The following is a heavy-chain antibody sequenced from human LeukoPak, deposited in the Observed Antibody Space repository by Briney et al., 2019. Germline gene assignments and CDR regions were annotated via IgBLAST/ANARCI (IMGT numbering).Heavy chain of an antibody. Sequence: SETLSLTCTVSGGSITNYYWSWIRQPPGKGLEWIGYIHYSGSTKYKSSLKSRVTISIDTSKNQFSLKLSSVTAADTAVYYCARFGSGWWYNDYWGQGTLVTVSS. CDR1: GGSITNYY. V-gene: IGHV4-59*01. J-gene: IGHJ4*02. CDR2: IHYSGST. CDR3: ARFGSGWWYNDY. D-gene: IGHD6-19*01.